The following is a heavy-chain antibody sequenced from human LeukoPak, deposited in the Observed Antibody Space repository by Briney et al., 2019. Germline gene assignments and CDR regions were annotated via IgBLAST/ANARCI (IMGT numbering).Heavy chain of an antibody. J-gene: IGHJ6*04. D-gene: IGHD3-3*01. CDR3: ARGPLRFRYGMDV. CDR2: IYYSGRP. V-gene: IGHV4-59*01. Sequence: SETLSLTCTVSRGSLSSYYWSWIRQPPGKGLEWIGYIYYSGRPNYNPSLKSRVNISVDTSKNQFSLKLSPVTVADTAVYYCARGPLRFRYGMDVWGKGTTVTVSP. CDR1: RGSLSSYY.